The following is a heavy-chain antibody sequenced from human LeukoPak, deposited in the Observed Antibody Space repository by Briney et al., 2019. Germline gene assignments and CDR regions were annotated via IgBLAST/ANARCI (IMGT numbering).Heavy chain of an antibody. V-gene: IGHV4-34*01. CDR2: INHRGST. J-gene: IGHJ5*02. CDR3: AKFGSTSGRGFDP. Sequence: PSETLSLTCAVYGGSFSDYYWSWIRQPPGKGLDYIGEINHRGSTNYNPSLKSRVTKSLDTSKNQFSLRLTSVTAADTAVYYCAKFGSTSGRGFDPWGQGTLVTVSS. CDR1: GGSFSDYY. D-gene: IGHD2-2*01.